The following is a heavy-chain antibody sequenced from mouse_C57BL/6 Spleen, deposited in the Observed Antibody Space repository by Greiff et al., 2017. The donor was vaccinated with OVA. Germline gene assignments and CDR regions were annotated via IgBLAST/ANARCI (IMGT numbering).Heavy chain of an antibody. CDR3: ALLPGSF. D-gene: IGHD6-1*01. V-gene: IGHV3-6*01. J-gene: IGHJ3*01. CDR1: GYSITSGYY. Sequence: ESGPGLVKPSQSLSLTCSVTGYSITSGYYWNWIRQFPGNKLEWMGYISYDGSNNYNPSLKNRISITRDTSKNQFFLKLNSVTTEDTATYYCALLPGSFWGQGTLVTVSA. CDR2: ISYDGSN.